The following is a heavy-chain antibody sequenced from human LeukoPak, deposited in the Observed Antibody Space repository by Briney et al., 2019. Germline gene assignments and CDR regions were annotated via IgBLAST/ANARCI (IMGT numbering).Heavy chain of an antibody. CDR2: IYYSGST. J-gene: IGHJ4*02. CDR1: GSSISSGDYY. CDR3: AREGGYSSSWYPD. D-gene: IGHD6-13*01. V-gene: IGHV4-30-4*01. Sequence: SETLSLTCTVSGSSISSGDYYWSWIRQPPGKGLEWIGYIYYSGSTYYNPSLKSRVTISVDTSKNQFSLKLSSVTAADTAVYYCAREGGYSSSWYPDWGQGTLVTVSS.